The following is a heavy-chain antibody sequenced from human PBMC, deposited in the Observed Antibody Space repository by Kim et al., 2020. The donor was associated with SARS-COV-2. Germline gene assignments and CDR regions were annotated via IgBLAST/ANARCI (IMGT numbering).Heavy chain of an antibody. Sequence: SETLSLTCTVSGGSLSSSNWCCCGRQPPGGRREWWGENYHNGRTNYNQSLKSRVTISVDKSKNNLSLQMSSVTTADTAVYYCARTAYSCSWYVACWGQGT. CDR1: GGSLSSSNW. V-gene: IGHV4-4*02. CDR2: NYHNGRT. D-gene: IGHD6-13*01. CDR3: ARTAYSCSWYVAC. J-gene: IGHJ1*01.